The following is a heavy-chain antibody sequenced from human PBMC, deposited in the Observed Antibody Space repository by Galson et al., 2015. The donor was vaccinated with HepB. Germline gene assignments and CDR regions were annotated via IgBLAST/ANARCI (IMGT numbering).Heavy chain of an antibody. Sequence: SVKVSCKASGYTFTSYAMHWVRQAPGQRLEWMGWINAGNGNTKYSQKFQGRVTITRDTSASTAYMELSSLRSEDTAVYYCARYEITMVRGYNLYYFDYWGQGTLVTVSS. D-gene: IGHD3-10*01. CDR2: INAGNGNT. CDR3: ARYEITMVRGYNLYYFDY. V-gene: IGHV1-3*01. CDR1: GYTFTSYA. J-gene: IGHJ4*02.